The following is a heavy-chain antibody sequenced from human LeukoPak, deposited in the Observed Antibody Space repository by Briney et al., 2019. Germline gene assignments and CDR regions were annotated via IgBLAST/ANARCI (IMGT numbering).Heavy chain of an antibody. Sequence: QPGGSLRLSCAASGFTFSSYGMHWVRQAPGKGLEWVAVIWYDGSSKYYADSVKGRFTISRDNSKNTLYLLMSSLRAEDTAVYYCARGVGITLQPAVDYCGQGTLVSVSS. D-gene: IGHD3-10*01. CDR3: ARGVGITLQPAVDY. CDR1: GFTFSSYG. J-gene: IGHJ4*02. CDR2: IWYDGSSK. V-gene: IGHV3-33*01.